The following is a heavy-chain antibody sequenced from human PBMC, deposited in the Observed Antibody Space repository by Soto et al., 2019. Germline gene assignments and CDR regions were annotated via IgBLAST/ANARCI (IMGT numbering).Heavy chain of an antibody. V-gene: IGHV4-4*02. CDR3: ARDRYRTTTFNTTSSYYYYGMDV. Sequence: SETLSLTCAVSGGSISNSNWWSWVRQPPGKGLEWIGEIFHSGGTNYNPSRESRVTISADKSQNQFSLELSYVTDADTAVYYCARDRYRTTTFNTTSSYYYYGMDVWGQGTTVT. CDR2: IFHSGGT. D-gene: IGHD1-7*01. CDR1: GGSISNSNW. J-gene: IGHJ6*02.